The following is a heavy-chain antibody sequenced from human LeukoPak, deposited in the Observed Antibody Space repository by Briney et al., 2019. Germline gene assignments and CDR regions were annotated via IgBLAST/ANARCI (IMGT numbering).Heavy chain of an antibody. CDR2: ISSSGTYI. V-gene: IGHV3-21*01. Sequence: PGGSLRLSCAASAFTFSSYGMNWVRQAPGKGLEWVSSISSSGTYIYYADSLKGRSTISRDNAKNSLYLQMNSLRVEDTAVYYCARGSGVQVWSSLDYWGQGTLVTVSS. CDR3: ARGSGVQVWSSLDY. J-gene: IGHJ4*02. D-gene: IGHD5-18*01. CDR1: AFTFSSYG.